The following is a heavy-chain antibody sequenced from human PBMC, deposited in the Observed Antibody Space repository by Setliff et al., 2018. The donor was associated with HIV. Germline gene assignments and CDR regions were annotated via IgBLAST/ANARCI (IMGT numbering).Heavy chain of an antibody. CDR1: GFSVSNKY. J-gene: IGHJ6*02. CDR2: IYSDDYT. V-gene: IGHV3-66*01. Sequence: GGSLRLSCAASGFSVSNKYMSWVRQAPGKGLEWVSIIYSDDYTYYSDSMKGRFTISRDKSKNMLYLQMNSLRAEDTAVYYCARVGDYNFWSGYKYNYYYGMDVWGQGTTVTVSS. D-gene: IGHD3-3*01. CDR3: ARVGDYNFWSGYKYNYYYGMDV.